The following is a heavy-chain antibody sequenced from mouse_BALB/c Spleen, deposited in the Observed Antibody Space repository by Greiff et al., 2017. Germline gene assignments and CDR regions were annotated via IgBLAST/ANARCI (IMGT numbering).Heavy chain of an antibody. CDR1: GFTFSSFG. Sequence: EVMLVESGGGLVQPGGSRKLSCAASGFTFSSFGMHWVRQAPEKGLEWVAYISSGSSTIYYADTVKGRFTISRDNPKNTLFLQMTSLRSEYTAMYYCASYDGYYFDYWGQGTTLTVSS. V-gene: IGHV5-17*02. CDR3: ASYDGYYFDY. J-gene: IGHJ2*01. CDR2: ISSGSSTI. D-gene: IGHD2-3*01.